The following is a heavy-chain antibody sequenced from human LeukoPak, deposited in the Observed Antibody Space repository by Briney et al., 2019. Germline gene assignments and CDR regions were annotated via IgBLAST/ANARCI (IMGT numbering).Heavy chain of an antibody. CDR3: ARRIAVAGTVWFDP. CDR2: IIPIFGIA. CDR1: GGTFSSYA. D-gene: IGHD6-19*01. Sequence: SVKVSCKASGGTFSSYAISWVRQAPGQGLEWMGRIIPIFGIANYAQKFQGRVTITADKSTSTAYMELSSLRSGDTAVYYCARRIAVAGTVWFDPWGQGTLVTVSS. J-gene: IGHJ5*02. V-gene: IGHV1-69*04.